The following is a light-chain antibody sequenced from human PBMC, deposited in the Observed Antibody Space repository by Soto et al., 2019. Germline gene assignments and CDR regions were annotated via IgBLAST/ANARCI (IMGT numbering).Light chain of an antibody. CDR1: QSVSSY. CDR3: QQYGSSPPRT. J-gene: IGKJ1*01. CDR2: GAS. V-gene: IGKV3-20*01. Sequence: EIVLTQSPATRSWSPGEKATLSCRASQSVSSYLAWYQQKPGQAPRLLIYGASTRATDVPDRFSGSGSGADFTLSISRLEPEDFAVYYCQQYGSSPPRTFGQGTKVDI.